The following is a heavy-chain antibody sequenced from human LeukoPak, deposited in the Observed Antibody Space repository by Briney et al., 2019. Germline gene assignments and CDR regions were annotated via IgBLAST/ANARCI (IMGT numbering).Heavy chain of an antibody. CDR1: GGSISSSNYY. CDR2: IYYSGST. J-gene: IGHJ4*02. CDR3: ASLYGSGSYYPSDY. V-gene: IGHV4-39*07. D-gene: IGHD3-10*01. Sequence: SETLSLTCTVSGGSISSSNYYWGWIRQPPGKGLEWIGSIYYSGSTYYTPSLKSRVTISVDTSKNQFSLKLSSVTTADTAVYYCASLYGSGSYYPSDYWGQGILVTVSS.